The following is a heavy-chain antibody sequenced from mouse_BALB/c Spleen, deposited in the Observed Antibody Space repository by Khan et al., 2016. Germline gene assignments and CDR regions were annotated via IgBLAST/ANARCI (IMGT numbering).Heavy chain of an antibody. Sequence: QVQLQQPGPELVKPGTSVRISCKAAGYTFTNYYIHWLKQGPGQGLEWIGWIFPGNVNTKFNEKFKGKATLTVDKSSTTVYMNLSSLTSEDSAVYFCARHYRCSWFVYWGQGTLVTVSA. D-gene: IGHD2-14*01. CDR1: GYTFTNYY. V-gene: IGHV1S56*01. J-gene: IGHJ3*01. CDR3: ARHYRCSWFVY. CDR2: IFPGNVNT.